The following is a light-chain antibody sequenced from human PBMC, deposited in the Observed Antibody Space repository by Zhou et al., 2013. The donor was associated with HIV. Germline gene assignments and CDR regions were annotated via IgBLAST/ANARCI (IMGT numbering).Light chain of an antibody. J-gene: IGKJ5*01. CDR3: LQALQTPIG. CDR1: QSLLHSNGYNY. CDR2: LGS. Sequence: DIVMTQSPLSLPVTPGEPASISCRSSQSLLHSNGYNYLDWYLQKPGQSPQLLIYLGSNRASGVPDRFSGSGSGTDFTLKISRVEAEDVGVYYCLQALQTPIGFGQGTRLEI. V-gene: IGKV2-28*01.